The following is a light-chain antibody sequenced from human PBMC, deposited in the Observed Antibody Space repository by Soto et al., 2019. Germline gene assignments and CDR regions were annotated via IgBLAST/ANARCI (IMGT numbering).Light chain of an antibody. CDR1: QGVSGNF. Sequence: EIVLTQSPDTLSLSPGERATLSCRASQGVSGNFLAWYQHRPGQAPRLLIYAASSRPTGIPDRFSGSGSGTDFTLTISRLEPEDFAVYYCQQYGSSPPNTFGQGTKLEIK. V-gene: IGKV3-20*01. J-gene: IGKJ2*01. CDR2: AAS. CDR3: QQYGSSPPNT.